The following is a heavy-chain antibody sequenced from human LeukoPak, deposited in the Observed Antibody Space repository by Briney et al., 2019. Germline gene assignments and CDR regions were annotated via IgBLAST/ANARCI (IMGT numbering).Heavy chain of an antibody. CDR2: IYYSGST. CDR3: ARVRYFDSSGYYYDFDY. J-gene: IGHJ4*02. Sequence: SETLSLTCTVSGGSISSYYWSWIRQPPGKGLEWIGYIYYSGSTNYNPSLKSRVTLSVDTSKNHFSLKLSSVTAADTAVYYCARVRYFDSSGYYYDFDYWGQGTLVTVSS. CDR1: GGSISSYY. D-gene: IGHD3-22*01. V-gene: IGHV4-59*08.